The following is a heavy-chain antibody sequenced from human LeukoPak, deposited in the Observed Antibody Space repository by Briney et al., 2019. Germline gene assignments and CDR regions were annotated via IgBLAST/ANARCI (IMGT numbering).Heavy chain of an antibody. CDR1: GYTFTSHG. CDR3: ARDLIAARPGWFDP. V-gene: IGHV1-18*01. J-gene: IGHJ5*02. Sequence: ASVKVSCKASGYTFTSHGISWVRQAPGQGLEWMGWISAYNGNTNYAQKLQGRVTMTTDTSTSTAYMELRSLRSDDTAVYYCARDLIAARPGWFDPWGQGTLVTVSS. D-gene: IGHD6-6*01. CDR2: ISAYNGNT.